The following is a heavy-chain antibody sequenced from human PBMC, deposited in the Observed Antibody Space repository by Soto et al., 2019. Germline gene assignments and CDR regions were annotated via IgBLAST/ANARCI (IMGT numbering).Heavy chain of an antibody. Sequence: GGSLRLSCAASGFTFSSYWMSWVRQAPGKGLEWVANIKQDGSEKYYVDSVKGRFTISRDNAKNSLYLQMNSLRAEDTAVYYCARKRIFGTYYDFWSGPQSHDAFDIWGQGTMVTVSS. CDR2: IKQDGSEK. CDR1: GFTFSSYW. J-gene: IGHJ3*02. CDR3: ARKRIFGTYYDFWSGPQSHDAFDI. D-gene: IGHD3-3*01. V-gene: IGHV3-7*05.